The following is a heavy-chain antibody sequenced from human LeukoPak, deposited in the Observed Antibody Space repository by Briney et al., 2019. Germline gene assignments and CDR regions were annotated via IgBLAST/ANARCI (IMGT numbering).Heavy chain of an antibody. V-gene: IGHV1-2*02. D-gene: IGHD2-15*01. Sequence: ASVKVSCKASGYTFTGYYMHWVRQAPGQGLEWMGWINPNSGGTNYAQKFQGRVTMTRDTSISTAYMELSRLRSDDTAVYYCAREGIVVVVAAFDYWGHGTLVTVSS. J-gene: IGHJ4*01. CDR1: GYTFTGYY. CDR2: INPNSGGT. CDR3: AREGIVVVVAAFDY.